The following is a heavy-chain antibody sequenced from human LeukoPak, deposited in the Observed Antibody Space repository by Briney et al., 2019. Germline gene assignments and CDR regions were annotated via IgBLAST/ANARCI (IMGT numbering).Heavy chain of an antibody. CDR1: GYTFTSYD. V-gene: IGHV1-8*01. Sequence: ASVKVSCKASGYTFTSYDINWVRQATGQGLEWMGWMNPNSGNTGYAQKFQGRVTMTRNTSISTAYMELSSLRSEDTAVYYCARDQIPLRYFDWLLPPQNNWFDPWGQGTQVTVSS. D-gene: IGHD3-9*01. J-gene: IGHJ5*02. CDR3: ARDQIPLRYFDWLLPPQNNWFDP. CDR2: MNPNSGNT.